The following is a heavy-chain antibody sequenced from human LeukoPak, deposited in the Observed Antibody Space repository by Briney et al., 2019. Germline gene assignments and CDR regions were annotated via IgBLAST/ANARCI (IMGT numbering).Heavy chain of an antibody. D-gene: IGHD6-13*01. CDR2: INSDGSST. CDR1: GFXFSSYW. V-gene: IGHV3-74*01. CDR3: ARDRAAAAKGWFDP. Sequence: GGSLRLSCAASGFXFSSYWIHWVRQAPGKGLVWVSRINSDGSSTSYADSVKGRFTISRDNAKNTLYLQMNSLRAEDTAVYYCARDRAAAAKGWFDPWGQGTLVTVSS. J-gene: IGHJ5*02.